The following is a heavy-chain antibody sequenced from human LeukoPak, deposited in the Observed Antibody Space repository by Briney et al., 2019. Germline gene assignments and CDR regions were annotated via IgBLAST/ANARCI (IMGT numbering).Heavy chain of an antibody. V-gene: IGHV4-59*08. CDR3: ARLPDYGDYVDY. D-gene: IGHD4-17*01. J-gene: IGHJ4*02. Sequence: SETLSLTCTVSGGSISSYYWSWVRQPPGKGLEWIGYIYYSGSTNYNPSLKSRVTISVDTSKNQFSLKLSSVTAADTAVYYCARLPDYGDYVDYWGQGTLVTVSS. CDR1: GGSISSYY. CDR2: IYYSGST.